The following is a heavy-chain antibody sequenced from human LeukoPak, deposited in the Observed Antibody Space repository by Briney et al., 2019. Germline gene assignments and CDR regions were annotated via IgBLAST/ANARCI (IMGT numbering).Heavy chain of an antibody. V-gene: IGHV4-59*01. CDR1: GVSISSYY. CDR2: IYYSGST. Sequence: PSETLSLTCTVSGVSISSYYWSWIRQPPGKGLEWIVYIYYSGSTNYNPSLKSRVTISVDTSKNQFSLKMSSVTAADTAVYYCAAGNLNWNYLAYFDYWGQGTLVTVSS. CDR3: AAGNLNWNYLAYFDY. D-gene: IGHD1-7*01. J-gene: IGHJ4*02.